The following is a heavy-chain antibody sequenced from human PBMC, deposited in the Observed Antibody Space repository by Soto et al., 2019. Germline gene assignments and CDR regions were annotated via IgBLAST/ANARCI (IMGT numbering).Heavy chain of an antibody. Sequence: QVQLVQSGAEVKKPGSSVKVSCTASGGTFSSYAISWVRQAPGQGLEWMGGIIPIFGTANYAQKFQGRVTITADESTSTAYMELSSLRSEDTAVYYCARGPYYYDSSGYWPYYYYGMDVWGQGTTVIVSS. CDR3: ARGPYYYDSSGYWPYYYYGMDV. J-gene: IGHJ6*02. V-gene: IGHV1-69*01. CDR1: GGTFSSYA. D-gene: IGHD3-22*01. CDR2: IIPIFGTA.